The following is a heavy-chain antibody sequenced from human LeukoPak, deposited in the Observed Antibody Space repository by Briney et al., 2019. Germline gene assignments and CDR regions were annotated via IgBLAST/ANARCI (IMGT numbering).Heavy chain of an antibody. V-gene: IGHV1-69*05. CDR2: IIPIFGTA. D-gene: IGHD3-3*01. CDR1: GGTFTSYA. CDR3: ARQVWSGYYTFDY. Sequence: GSSVKVSCKTSGGTFTSYAITWVRQAPGQGLEWMGRIIPIFGTANYAQMFQGRVTITTDESTSTAYMELSSLRSEDTAVYYCARQVWSGYYTFDYWGQGTLVTVSS. J-gene: IGHJ4*02.